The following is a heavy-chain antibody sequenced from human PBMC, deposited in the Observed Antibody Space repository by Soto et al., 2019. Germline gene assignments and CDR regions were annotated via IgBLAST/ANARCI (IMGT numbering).Heavy chain of an antibody. CDR3: ARVPEY. V-gene: IGHV4-30-2*01. CDR2: IYHSGST. Sequence: PSETLSLTCAVSGGSINSGGYSWSWVRQPPGKGLEWIGYIYHSGSTYYNPSLKSRVTISVDRSKNQFSLRLSSVTAADTAVYYCARVPEYWGQGTLVTVSS. CDR1: GGSINSGGYS. J-gene: IGHJ4*02.